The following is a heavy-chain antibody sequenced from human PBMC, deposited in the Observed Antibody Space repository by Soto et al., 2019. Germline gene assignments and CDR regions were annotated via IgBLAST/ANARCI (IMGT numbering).Heavy chain of an antibody. CDR1: GGSISSYY. CDR3: ASRSSGWYYGMDV. J-gene: IGHJ6*02. D-gene: IGHD6-19*01. CDR2: IYYSGST. V-gene: IGHV4-59*08. Sequence: QVQLQESGPGLVKPSETLSLTCTVSGGSISSYYWSWIRQPPGKGLEWIGYIYYSGSTNYNPSLKSRVXXSXDKXKTQFSLKLSSVTAADTAVYYCASRSSGWYYGMDVWGQGTTVTVSS.